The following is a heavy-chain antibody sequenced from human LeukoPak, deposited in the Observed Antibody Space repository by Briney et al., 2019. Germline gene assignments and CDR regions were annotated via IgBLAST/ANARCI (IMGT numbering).Heavy chain of an antibody. J-gene: IGHJ5*02. CDR2: IYSSGST. Sequence: PSETLSLTCSVSGASISSGSNYWGWIRQPPGKTLEWIGSIYSSGSTYYNPSLKSRVIIIIDTPKNQFSLKLSSVTAADTAVYYCARGLGGLTAGWFDPWGQGTLVTVSS. D-gene: IGHD6-13*01. CDR3: ARGLGGLTAGWFDP. CDR1: GASISSGSNY. V-gene: IGHV4-39*07.